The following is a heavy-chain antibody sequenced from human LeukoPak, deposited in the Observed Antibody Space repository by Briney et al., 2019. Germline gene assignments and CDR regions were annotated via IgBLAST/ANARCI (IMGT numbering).Heavy chain of an antibody. D-gene: IGHD3-10*01. CDR1: GYTFTGYY. J-gene: IGHJ4*02. V-gene: IGHV1-2*02. Sequence: ASVKVSCKASGYTFTGYYMHWVRQAPGQGLVWMGWINPNSGGTNYAQKFQGRVTMTRDTSISTAYMELSRLRSDDTAVYYCARGGYYGSGRRIDYWGQGTLVTVSS. CDR2: INPNSGGT. CDR3: ARGGYYGSGRRIDY.